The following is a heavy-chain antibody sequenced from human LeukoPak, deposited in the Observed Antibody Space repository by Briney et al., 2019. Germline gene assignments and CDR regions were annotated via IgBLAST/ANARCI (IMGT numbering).Heavy chain of an antibody. J-gene: IGHJ4*02. CDR2: IHASGNT. V-gene: IGHV4-4*08. CDR3: ATEVWSLLDY. D-gene: IGHD1-1*01. CDR1: GASISNCN. Sequence: PSETLSLTCTVSGASISNCNCAWIRQPPGRRLEWVGYIHASGNTNYNPSLKSRVTVSVDTSMNHCSLKLTSVTAADTAVYYCATEVWSLLDYWGQGALVTASS.